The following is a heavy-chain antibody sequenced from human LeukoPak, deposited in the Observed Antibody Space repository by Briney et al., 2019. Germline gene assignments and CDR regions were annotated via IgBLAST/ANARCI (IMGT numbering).Heavy chain of an antibody. CDR2: INHSGST. J-gene: IGHJ5*02. CDR1: GGSFSGYY. Sequence: SETLSLTCAVYGGSFSGYYWSWIRQPPGKGLEWIGEINHSGSTNYNPSLKSRVTISVDTSKNQFSLKLSSVTAADTAVYYCARQPSIAARRWEFDPWGQGTLVTVSS. V-gene: IGHV4-34*01. CDR3: ARQPSIAARRWEFDP. D-gene: IGHD6-6*01.